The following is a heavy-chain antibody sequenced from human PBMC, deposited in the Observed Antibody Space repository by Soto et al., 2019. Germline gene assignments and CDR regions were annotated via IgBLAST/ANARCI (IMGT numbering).Heavy chain of an antibody. J-gene: IGHJ4*02. CDR3: AHLGEILDFWDY. CDR2: ISGSGGST. CDR1: GFPFSRYA. Sequence: GARRLSCAASGFPFSRYAMSWVRQAPGKGLEWVSAISGSGGSTYYADSVKGRFTISRDNSKNTLYLQMNSLRAEDTAVYYCAHLGEILDFWDYWGQGTLVTVS. D-gene: IGHD3-3*01. V-gene: IGHV3-23*01.